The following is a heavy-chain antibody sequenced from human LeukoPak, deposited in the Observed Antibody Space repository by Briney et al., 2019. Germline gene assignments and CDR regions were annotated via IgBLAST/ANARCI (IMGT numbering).Heavy chain of an antibody. CDR1: GFTSSSYW. J-gene: IGHJ5*02. CDR3: ARGACSSTSCYSFWFDP. CDR2: IKQDGSEK. D-gene: IGHD2-2*01. V-gene: IGHV3-7*01. Sequence: GGSLRLSCAASGFTSSSYWMSWVRQAPGKGLEWVANIKQDGSEKYYVDPVKGRFTISRDNAKNSLYLQMNSLRAEDTAVYYCARGACSSTSCYSFWFDPWGQGTLVTVSS.